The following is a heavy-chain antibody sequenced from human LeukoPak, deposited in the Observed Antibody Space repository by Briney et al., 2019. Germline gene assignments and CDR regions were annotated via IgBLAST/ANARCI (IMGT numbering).Heavy chain of an antibody. D-gene: IGHD1-26*01. CDR1: GFTFSDYY. J-gene: IGHJ4*02. Sequence: GGSLRLSCAASGFTFSDYYMSWIRQAPGKGLEWVSYISSSGSTIYYADSVKGRFTISRDNSKNTLYLQMNSLRAEDTAVYYCAKDQWELLAGDYWGQGTLVTVSS. V-gene: IGHV3-11*01. CDR3: AKDQWELLAGDY. CDR2: ISSSGSTI.